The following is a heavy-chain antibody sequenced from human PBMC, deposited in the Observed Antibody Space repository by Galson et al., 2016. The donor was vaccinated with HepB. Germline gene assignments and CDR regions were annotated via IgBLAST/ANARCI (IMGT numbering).Heavy chain of an antibody. J-gene: IGHJ4*02. CDR2: LSPSSDYI. D-gene: IGHD4-17*01. CDR1: GFAFSSYS. V-gene: IGHV3-21*01. Sequence: SLRLSCAASGFAFSSYSMNWVRQAPVKGLEWVASLSPSSDYIYHADSVKGCFTISRDNAKNSLYLPMNSLRAEDTAVYYCVRNSFLGGDYSVDYWGQGILVTVSS. CDR3: VRNSFLGGDYSVDY.